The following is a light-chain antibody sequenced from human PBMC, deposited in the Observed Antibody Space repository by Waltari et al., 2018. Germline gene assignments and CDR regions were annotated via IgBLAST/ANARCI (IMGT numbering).Light chain of an antibody. V-gene: IGKV1-12*01. CDR3: QQGDSFPPT. J-gene: IGKJ1*01. Sequence: DIQMTQSPSSVSASVGDRVIITCRASQVINIWLAWYQQNPGKAPKLLIYGASVLQSGVPSRFSGSGSGTDFTLTISNLQPEDFATYFCQQGDSFPPTFGQGTKVEV. CDR2: GAS. CDR1: QVINIW.